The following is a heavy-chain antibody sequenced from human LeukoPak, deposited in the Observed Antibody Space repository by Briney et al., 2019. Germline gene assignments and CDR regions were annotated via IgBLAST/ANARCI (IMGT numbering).Heavy chain of an antibody. CDR1: GFTFSSYA. V-gene: IGHV3-23*01. CDR3: ARAEI. J-gene: IGHJ4*02. Sequence: GGSLRLSCAASGFTFSSYAMNWVRQAPGKGLEWVASISASPFSSYYADSVKGRLTISRDNSRNTLYLQMTTLRAEDTAVYSCARAEIWGQGTLVTVSS. CDR2: ISASPFSS.